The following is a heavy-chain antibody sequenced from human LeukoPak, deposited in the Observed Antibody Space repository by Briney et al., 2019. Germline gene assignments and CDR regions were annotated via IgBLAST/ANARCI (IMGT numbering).Heavy chain of an antibody. Sequence: PSETLSLTCTVPGGSISSYYWSWIRQPPGKGLEWIGYIYYSGSTNYNPSLKSRVTISVDTSKNQFSLKLSSVTAADTAVYYCARVGREGGEAAEYFQHWGQGTLVTVSS. CDR2: IYYSGST. J-gene: IGHJ1*01. CDR1: GGSISSYY. D-gene: IGHD3-16*01. CDR3: ARVGREGGEAAEYFQH. V-gene: IGHV4-59*08.